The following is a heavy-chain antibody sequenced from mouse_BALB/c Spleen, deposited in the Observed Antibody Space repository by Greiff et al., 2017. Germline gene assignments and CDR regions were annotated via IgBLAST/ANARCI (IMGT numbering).Heavy chain of an antibody. V-gene: IGHV1-7*01. CDR2: INPSTGYT. CDR3: ARWGAFAY. Sequence: QVQLKESGAELAKPGASVKMSCKASGYTFTSYWMHWVKQRPGQGLEWIGYINPSTGYTEYNQKFKDKATLTADKSSSTAYMQLSSLTSEDSAVYYCARWGAFAYWGQGTLVTVSA. CDR1: GYTFTSYW. J-gene: IGHJ3*01.